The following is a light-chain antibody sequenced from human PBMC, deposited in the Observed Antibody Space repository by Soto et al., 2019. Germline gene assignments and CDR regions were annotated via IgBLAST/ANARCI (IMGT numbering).Light chain of an antibody. V-gene: IGKV1-5*01. Sequence: QMSKSLSTVSASVGDRVTITCRASQSISSWLAWYQQKPGKDPKLLIYDASSLESGVPSRFSGSGSGTEFTLTISSLPPDDFATDYCQQYNSYSTFGQGTKVDIK. CDR2: DAS. CDR1: QSISSW. CDR3: QQYNSYST. J-gene: IGKJ1*01.